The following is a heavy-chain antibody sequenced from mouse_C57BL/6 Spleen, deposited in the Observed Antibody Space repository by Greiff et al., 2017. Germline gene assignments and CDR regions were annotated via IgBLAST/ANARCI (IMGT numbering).Heavy chain of an antibody. J-gene: IGHJ2*01. Sequence: VQRVESGGDLVKPGGSLKLSCAASGFTFSSYGMSWVRQTPDKRLEWVATISSGGSYTYYPDSVKGRFTISRDNAKNTLYLQMSSLKSEDTAMYYCARQGTTVVAGGFDYWGQGTTLTVSS. CDR3: ARQGTTVVAGGFDY. CDR1: GFTFSSYG. D-gene: IGHD1-1*01. CDR2: ISSGGSYT. V-gene: IGHV5-6*01.